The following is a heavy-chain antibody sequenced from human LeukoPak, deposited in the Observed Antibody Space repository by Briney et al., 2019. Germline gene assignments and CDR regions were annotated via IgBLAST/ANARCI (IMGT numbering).Heavy chain of an antibody. V-gene: IGHV3-48*03. Sequence: PGGSLRLSCAASGFTFSNYEMNWVRQAPGKGLEWVSYISSSGSTVYYADSVKGRFTISRDNAKNSLFLQMNSLRAEDTAVYYCAKDLRRSGILINYYYMDVWGKGTTVTVSS. J-gene: IGHJ6*03. CDR3: AKDLRRSGILINYYYMDV. D-gene: IGHD3-10*01. CDR2: ISSSGSTV. CDR1: GFTFSNYE.